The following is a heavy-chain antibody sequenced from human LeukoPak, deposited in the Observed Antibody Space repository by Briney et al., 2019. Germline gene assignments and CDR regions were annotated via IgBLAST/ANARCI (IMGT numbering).Heavy chain of an antibody. Sequence: SETLSLTCTVSGASISSDYWNWIRQPAGKGLEWIGRMYTSGSANYNPSLKSRVTMSVDTSKNQFSLRLSSVTAADTAVYYCAIGYTYGSLDYWGQGTLVTVSS. V-gene: IGHV4-4*07. CDR1: GASISSDY. CDR3: AIGYTYGSLDY. J-gene: IGHJ4*02. D-gene: IGHD5-18*01. CDR2: MYTSGSA.